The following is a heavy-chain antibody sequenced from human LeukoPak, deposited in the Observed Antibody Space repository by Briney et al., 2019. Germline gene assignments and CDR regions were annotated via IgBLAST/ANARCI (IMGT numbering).Heavy chain of an antibody. CDR3: AKDHVGDYVWGTFDD. V-gene: IGHV3-30*02. Sequence: GGSLRLSCAASGFTFSSYGMHWVRQAPGKGLEWVAFIRYDGTNKCYADSVKGRFTISRDNSKNTLYLQMNSLRAEDTAVYYCAKDHVGDYVWGTFDDWGQGTLVTVSS. CDR2: IRYDGTNK. D-gene: IGHD3-16*01. J-gene: IGHJ4*02. CDR1: GFTFSSYG.